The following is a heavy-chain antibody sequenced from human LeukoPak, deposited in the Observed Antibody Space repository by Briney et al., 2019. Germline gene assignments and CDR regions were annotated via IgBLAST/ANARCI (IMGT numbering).Heavy chain of an antibody. J-gene: IGHJ3*02. CDR2: IYYSGST. Sequence: PSETLSLTCTVSGYSISSGYYWGWIRQPPGKGLEWIGSIYYSGSTYYNPSLKSRVNISVATSKNQFSLKLSSVTAADTAVYYCARDHGSGPTDAFDIWGQGTMVTVSS. CDR1: GYSISSGYY. V-gene: IGHV4-38-2*02. CDR3: ARDHGSGPTDAFDI. D-gene: IGHD2-15*01.